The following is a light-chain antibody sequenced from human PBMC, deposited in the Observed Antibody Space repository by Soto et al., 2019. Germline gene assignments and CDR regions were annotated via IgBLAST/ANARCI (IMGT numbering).Light chain of an antibody. Sequence: AIQMTQSPSSLSASVGDRVTITCRASQGIRNDLGWYQQKPGKAPKLLIYAASSLQSGVPSRFSGSGSGTDFTLTISSLXXXXXXXXXCXQDYNXPWTFGQGTKV. J-gene: IGKJ1*01. CDR1: QGIRND. V-gene: IGKV1-6*01. CDR3: XQDYNXPWT. CDR2: AAS.